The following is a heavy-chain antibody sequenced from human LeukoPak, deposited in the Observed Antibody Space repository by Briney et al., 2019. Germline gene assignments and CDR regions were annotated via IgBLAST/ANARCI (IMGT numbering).Heavy chain of an antibody. CDR1: GGSISSYY. CDR2: IYSSGST. CDR3: ARGASGGSGHAY. D-gene: IGHD3-16*01. Sequence: PSETLSLTCTVSGGSISSYYWSWIRQPPGKGLEWIGRIYSSGSTNYNPSLKSRVTMSVDTSRNQFSLRLSSVTAADTAVYYCARGASGGSGHAYWGQGTLVTVSS. V-gene: IGHV4-4*07. J-gene: IGHJ4*02.